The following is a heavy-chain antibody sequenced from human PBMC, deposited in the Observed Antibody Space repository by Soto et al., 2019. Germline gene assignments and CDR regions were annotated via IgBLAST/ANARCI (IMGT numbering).Heavy chain of an antibody. Sequence: QVQLVQSGAEVKTPGSSVKVSCKASGGTFSSYSINWVRQAPGQGLEWMGRLIPMFGTTDYAQRFQGRVTFTADESTSTASMEVTNLTSEDTAVYYCARAVVLTFTRFYDMDVWGQGTTVXVSS. J-gene: IGHJ6*02. CDR3: ARAVVLTFTRFYDMDV. D-gene: IGHD3-9*01. CDR1: GGTFSSYS. V-gene: IGHV1-69*18. CDR2: LIPMFGTT.